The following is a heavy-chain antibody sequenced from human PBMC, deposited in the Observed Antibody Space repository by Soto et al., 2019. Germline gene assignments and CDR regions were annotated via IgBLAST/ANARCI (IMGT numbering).Heavy chain of an antibody. CDR3: TRGARPSSFGTRAV. J-gene: IGHJ4*01. Sequence: PGGSLRLSCAAYGFVFEMYWMHWVRQTPGKGPEWIGRIRHDVARTDYADSVKGRFTISRDNAKNSLYLQMSSLRAEDTAVYYCTRGARPSSFGTRAVWGLGAMVTVSS. CDR1: GFVFEMYW. CDR2: IRHDVART. V-gene: IGHV3-74*01. D-gene: IGHD6-13*01.